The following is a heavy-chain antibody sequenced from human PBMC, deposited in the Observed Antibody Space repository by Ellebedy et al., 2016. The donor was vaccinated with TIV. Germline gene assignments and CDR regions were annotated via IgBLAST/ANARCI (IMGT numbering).Heavy chain of an antibody. CDR1: GGSISSYY. D-gene: IGHD7-27*01. J-gene: IGHJ6*02. CDR3: ARLTGPRLSYHYYGMDV. Sequence: MPSETLSLTCTVSGGSISSYYWSWFRQSPGKGLEWIGYIYYSGSTKYNPSLKSRVTISIDTSMNQFSLRLNSVTAADTAVYYCARLTGPRLSYHYYGMDVWGQGTAVTVSS. CDR2: IYYSGST. V-gene: IGHV4-59*08.